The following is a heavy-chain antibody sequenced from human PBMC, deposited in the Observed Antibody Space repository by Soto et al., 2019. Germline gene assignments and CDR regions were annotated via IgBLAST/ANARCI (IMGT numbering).Heavy chain of an antibody. Sequence: EVQLLESGGGLVQPGGSLRLSCAASGFTFTSYAMDWVRQAPGKGLEWVSGISASGDTTYYADSVKGRFTISRDKSKNTLYLQMNSLRAEDTAVYYCAKALAAAGRRVYWGQGTLVTVSS. D-gene: IGHD6-13*01. CDR3: AKALAAAGRRVY. V-gene: IGHV3-23*01. CDR1: GFTFTSYA. CDR2: ISASGDTT. J-gene: IGHJ4*02.